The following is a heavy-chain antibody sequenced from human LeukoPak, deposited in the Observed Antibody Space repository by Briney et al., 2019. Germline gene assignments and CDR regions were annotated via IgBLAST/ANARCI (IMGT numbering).Heavy chain of an antibody. J-gene: IGHJ6*02. D-gene: IGHD1-14*01. CDR1: GYTLTELS. CDR2: INPSGGST. Sequence: ASVKVSCKVSGYTLTELSMHWVRQAPGQGLEWMGIINPSGGSTSYAQKFQGRVTMTRDTSTSTVYMELSSLRSEDTAVYYCARVTGYYYYYGMDVWGQGTTVTVSS. CDR3: ARVTGYYYYYGMDV. V-gene: IGHV1-46*01.